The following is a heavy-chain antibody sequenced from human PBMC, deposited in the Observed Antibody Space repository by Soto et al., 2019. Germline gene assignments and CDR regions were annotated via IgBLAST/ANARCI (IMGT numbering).Heavy chain of an antibody. Sequence: ASVKVSCKVSGYTLTELSMHWVRQAPGKGLEWMGGFDPEDGETIYAQKFQGRVTMTEDTSTDTAYMELSSLRSEDTAVYYCATGGSGWYRVYYYGMDVWGPGTTVTVS. CDR3: ATGGSGWYRVYYYGMDV. J-gene: IGHJ6*02. CDR2: FDPEDGET. D-gene: IGHD6-19*01. V-gene: IGHV1-24*01. CDR1: GYTLTELS.